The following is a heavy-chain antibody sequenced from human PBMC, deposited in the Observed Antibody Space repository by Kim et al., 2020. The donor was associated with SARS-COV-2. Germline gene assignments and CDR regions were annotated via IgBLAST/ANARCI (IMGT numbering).Heavy chain of an antibody. J-gene: IGHJ4*02. CDR3: ARLNYYDSSGYYEFDY. D-gene: IGHD3-22*01. V-gene: IGHV4-39*01. Sequence: PKSRATISVDTAKNQFSLKRSSVTAADTAVYYCARLNYYDSSGYYEFDYWGQGTLVTVSS.